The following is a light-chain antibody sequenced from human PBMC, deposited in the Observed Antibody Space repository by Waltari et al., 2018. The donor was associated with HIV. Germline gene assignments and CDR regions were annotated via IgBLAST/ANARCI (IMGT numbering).Light chain of an antibody. J-gene: IGLJ2*01. CDR3: HVWDSDSDQPL. Sequence: SFMLTQPPSVSVAPGQTARITCGGNDIESKTVHWYQQRPGQAPVLVVYDDNDRPSGIPERFSGSNSGDTANLTISRVETGDEADYYCHVWDSDSDQPLFGGGTKLTVL. V-gene: IGLV3-21*02. CDR2: DDN. CDR1: DIESKT.